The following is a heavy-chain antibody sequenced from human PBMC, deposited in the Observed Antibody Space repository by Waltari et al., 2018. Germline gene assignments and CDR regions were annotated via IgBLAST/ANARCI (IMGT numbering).Heavy chain of an antibody. CDR1: GFTFGVYA. Sequence: EVFLAESGGGLVLPGRSLRLSCAPSGFTFGVYALSWFRQAPGKGLEWVGVIRSKARGGTTQYGASVKTRFAISRDDSKSIAYLQMNSLTIEDTAMYYCARDHDYSFVDYWGQGTLVTVSS. J-gene: IGHJ4*02. V-gene: IGHV3-49*03. D-gene: IGHD5-12*01. CDR3: ARDHDYSFVDY. CDR2: IRSKARGGTT.